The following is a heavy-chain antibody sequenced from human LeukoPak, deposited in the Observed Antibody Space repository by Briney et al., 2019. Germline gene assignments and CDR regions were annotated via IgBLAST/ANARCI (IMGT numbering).Heavy chain of an antibody. CDR1: GYTFTSYD. V-gene: IGHV1-8*01. CDR3: ARSRSYYYDGSGYSDY. CDR2: MNPNSSNT. Sequence: ASVKVSCKASGYTFTSYDINWVRQATGQGLEWMGWMNPNSSNTGYAQKFQGRVTMTRNTSISTAYMELSSLRSEDTAVYYCARSRSYYYDGSGYSDYWGQGTLVTVSS. D-gene: IGHD3-22*01. J-gene: IGHJ4*02.